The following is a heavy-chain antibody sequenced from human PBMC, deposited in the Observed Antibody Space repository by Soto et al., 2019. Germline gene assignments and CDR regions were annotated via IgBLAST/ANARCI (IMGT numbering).Heavy chain of an antibody. J-gene: IGHJ2*01. V-gene: IGHV4-34*01. Sequence: PSETLSLTCAVYGGSFSGYYWSWIRQPPGKGLEWIGEINNGGSSNYNPSLKSRGSMSVGTSNNQFSLKLTSVTAADTAVYYCARGRGDGYNQNWYSDLPGRGPLVTLSS. D-gene: IGHD3-10*01. CDR2: INNGGSS. CDR3: ARGRGDGYNQNWYSDL. CDR1: GGSFSGYY.